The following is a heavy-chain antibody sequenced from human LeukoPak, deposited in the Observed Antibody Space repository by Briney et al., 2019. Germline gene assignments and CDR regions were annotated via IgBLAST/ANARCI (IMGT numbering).Heavy chain of an antibody. CDR3: ARDDTVTIFDY. Sequence: GGSLRLSCAASGFTFSSYSMNWVRQAPGKGLEWVSYISAISSSSTYYADSVKGRFTISRDNSKNTLYLQMNSLRAEDTAVYYCARDDTVTIFDYWGQGTLVTVSS. J-gene: IGHJ4*02. V-gene: IGHV3-48*01. CDR2: ISAISSSST. CDR1: GFTFSSYS. D-gene: IGHD4-17*01.